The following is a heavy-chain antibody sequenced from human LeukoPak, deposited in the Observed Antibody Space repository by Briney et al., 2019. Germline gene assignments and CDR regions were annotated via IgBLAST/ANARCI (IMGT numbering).Heavy chain of an antibody. CDR3: AREMLFDY. CDR2: ISSSSSYI. Sequence: PGGSLRLSCAASGFTFSNYALSWVRQAPGKGLEWVSSISSSSSYIYYADSVKGRFTISRDNAKNSLYLQMNSLRAEDTAVYYCAREMLFDYWGQGTLVTVSS. CDR1: GFTFSNYA. J-gene: IGHJ4*02. V-gene: IGHV3-21*01. D-gene: IGHD2-8*01.